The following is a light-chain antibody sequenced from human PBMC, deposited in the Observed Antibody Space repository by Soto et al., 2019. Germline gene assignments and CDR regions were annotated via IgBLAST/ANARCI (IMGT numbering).Light chain of an antibody. Sequence: QSALTQPASVSGSPGQSITISCTGTSNDVGGYDLVSWYQHHPGKAPTLIIFEVNKRPSGVSDRFSGSKSGNTASLTISGLQADDEADYYCCSLTTSHTYVFGSGTKVTVL. V-gene: IGLV2-14*02. CDR1: SNDVGGYDL. CDR2: EVN. CDR3: CSLTTSHTYV. J-gene: IGLJ1*01.